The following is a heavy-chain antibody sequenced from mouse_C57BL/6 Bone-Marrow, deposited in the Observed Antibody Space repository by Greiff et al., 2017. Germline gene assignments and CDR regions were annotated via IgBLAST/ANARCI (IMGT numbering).Heavy chain of an antibody. Sequence: EVQLQQSGPELVKPGASVKIPCKASGYSFTGYYMNWVKQSPEKSLEWIGEINPSTGGTTYNQKFKAKATLTVDKSSSTAYMQLKSLTSEDSAVYYCARRNYSWFAYWGQGTLVTVSA. CDR3: ARRNYSWFAY. J-gene: IGHJ3*01. D-gene: IGHD1-1*01. CDR1: GYSFTGYY. CDR2: INPSTGGT. V-gene: IGHV1-42*01.